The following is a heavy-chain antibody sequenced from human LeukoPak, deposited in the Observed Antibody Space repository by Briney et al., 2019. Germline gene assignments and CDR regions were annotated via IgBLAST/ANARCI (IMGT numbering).Heavy chain of an antibody. V-gene: IGHV3-7*05. CDR1: GFTFSRYW. CDR2: IKEDGSRN. Sequence: GGSLRLSCAAPGFTFSRYWMSWVRQAPGKGLEWVANIKEDGSRNHYVDSVKGRFTISRDNAKSSLYLQMNSLRVEDTAVYYCARQLSGWYDADPYWGQGTLVTVSS. J-gene: IGHJ4*02. CDR3: ARQLSGWYDADPY. D-gene: IGHD6-19*01.